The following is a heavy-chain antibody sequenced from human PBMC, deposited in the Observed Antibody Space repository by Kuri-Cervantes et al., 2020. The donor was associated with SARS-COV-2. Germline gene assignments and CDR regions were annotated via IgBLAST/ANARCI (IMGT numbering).Heavy chain of an antibody. CDR1: GFTFDDYT. CDR3: ASTVRSTTRWYHMDV. J-gene: IGHJ6*03. CDR2: ISWDGGST. D-gene: IGHD2-15*01. V-gene: IGHV3-43*01. Sequence: GGSLRLSCAASGFTFDDYTMHWVRQAPGKGLEWVSLISWDGGSTYYADSVKGRFTISRDNSKNSLYLQMNSLRTEDTALYYCASTVRSTTRWYHMDVWGKGTTVTVSS.